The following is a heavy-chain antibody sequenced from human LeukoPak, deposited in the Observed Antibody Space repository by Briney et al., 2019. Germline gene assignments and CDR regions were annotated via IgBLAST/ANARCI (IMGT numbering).Heavy chain of an antibody. J-gene: IGHJ5*01. CDR3: AKDPLGSYDSGNYGDS. CDR1: GFTFSDYY. D-gene: IGHD3-10*01. V-gene: IGHV3-72*01. CDR2: IKNRAESYTP. Sequence: PGGSLRLSCVVSGFTFSDYYMDWVRQAPGKGLEWVGRIKNRAESYTPEYAASVKGRFTISRDESKKSMYLQMNSLRDEDTAVYYCAKDPLGSYDSGNYGDSWGQGTTVTVSS.